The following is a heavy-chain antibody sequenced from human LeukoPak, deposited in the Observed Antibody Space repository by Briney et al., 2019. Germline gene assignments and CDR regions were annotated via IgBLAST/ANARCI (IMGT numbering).Heavy chain of an antibody. CDR1: GDTFSSYT. CDR2: IIPILGIA. Sequence: GSSVKVSCKASGDTFSSYTISWVRQAPGQGLEWMGRIIPILGIANYAQKFQGRVTITADKSTSTAYMELSSLRSEDTAVYYCARDRDGYNFRDVWGQGTTVTVSS. CDR3: ARDRDGYNFRDV. D-gene: IGHD5-24*01. V-gene: IGHV1-69*04. J-gene: IGHJ6*02.